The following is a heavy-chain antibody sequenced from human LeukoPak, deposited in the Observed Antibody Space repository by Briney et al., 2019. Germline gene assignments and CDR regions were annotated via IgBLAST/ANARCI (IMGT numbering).Heavy chain of an antibody. V-gene: IGHV3-48*03. Sequence: GGSLRLSCAVSGFTFSSFEMNWVRPAPGKGLEWVSYITVSGSTKYYADSVKGRFTISRDNAKNSLYLQMNSLRAEDTAVYYCARGDGSSGWYLDYWGQGTLVTVSS. CDR1: GFTFSSFE. J-gene: IGHJ4*02. CDR2: ITVSGSTK. CDR3: ARGDGSSGWYLDY. D-gene: IGHD6-19*01.